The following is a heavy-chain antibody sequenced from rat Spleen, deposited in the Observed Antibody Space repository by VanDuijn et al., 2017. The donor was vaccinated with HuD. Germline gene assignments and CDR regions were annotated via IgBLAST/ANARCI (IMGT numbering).Heavy chain of an antibody. V-gene: IGHV3-3*01. Sequence: EVQLQESGPGLVKPSQSLSLTCSVTGCSISSSYRWNWIRKFPRNKLEWMGYIDSAGSTNYNPSLKSRISITRDTSKNQFFLQLNSVSTEDTATYYCAREFGVGDYFDYWGQGVMVTVSS. CDR2: IDSAGST. CDR3: AREFGVGDYFDY. D-gene: IGHD4-3*01. J-gene: IGHJ2*01. CDR1: GCSISSSYR.